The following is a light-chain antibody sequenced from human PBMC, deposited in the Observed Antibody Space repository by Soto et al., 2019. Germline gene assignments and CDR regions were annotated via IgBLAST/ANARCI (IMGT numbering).Light chain of an antibody. CDR1: QSITNY. J-gene: IGKJ2*01. CDR3: QQSYSTPHT. V-gene: IGKV1-39*01. CDR2: AAS. Sequence: DIQMTQSPSSPSASVGDRVTITCRASQSITNYLYWYQQKPGKAPKLLIYAASSLQSGVPSRFSGSGSGTDFTLAISSLQPEDFATYYCQQSYSTPHTFGQGTKVDIK.